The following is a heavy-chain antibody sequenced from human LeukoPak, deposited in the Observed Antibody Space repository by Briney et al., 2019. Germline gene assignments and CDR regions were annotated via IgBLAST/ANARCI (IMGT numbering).Heavy chain of an antibody. CDR2: ISYDGSNK. J-gene: IGHJ4*02. Sequence: GGSLRLSCAASGFTFSSYATHWVRQAPGKGLEWVAVISYDGSNKYYADSVKGRFTISRDNSKNTLYLQMNSLRAEDTAVYYCARLMGYIAAAIDYWGQGTLVTVSS. CDR1: GFTFSSYA. CDR3: ARLMGYIAAAIDY. V-gene: IGHV3-30*04. D-gene: IGHD6-13*01.